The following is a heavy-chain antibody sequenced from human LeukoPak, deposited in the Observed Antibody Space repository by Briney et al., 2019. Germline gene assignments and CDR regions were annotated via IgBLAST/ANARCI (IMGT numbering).Heavy chain of an antibody. CDR2: IYYSGST. Sequence: PSETLSLTCTVSGGSISSYYWSWLRQPPGKGLGWLGFIYYSGSTHYKSSLKSRVTISVDTSKNQFSLRLSSVTAADTAVYYCARHSGSSPHYFDYWGQGTLVTVSS. CDR3: ARHSGSSPHYFDY. V-gene: IGHV4-59*08. J-gene: IGHJ4*02. D-gene: IGHD1-26*01. CDR1: GGSISSYY.